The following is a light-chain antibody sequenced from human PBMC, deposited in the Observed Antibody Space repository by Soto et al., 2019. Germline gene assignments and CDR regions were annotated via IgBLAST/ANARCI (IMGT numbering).Light chain of an antibody. J-gene: IGLJ1*01. Sequence: QSVLTQPPSASGTPGQRVTISCSGSSSNIGSNTVNWYQHLPGTAPKLLIHSDNQRPSGVPDRFSGSKSGTSASLAISGLQSADEADYYCAAWDDSLNGYVFGTGTKLTVL. CDR2: SDN. V-gene: IGLV1-44*01. CDR1: SSNIGSNT. CDR3: AAWDDSLNGYV.